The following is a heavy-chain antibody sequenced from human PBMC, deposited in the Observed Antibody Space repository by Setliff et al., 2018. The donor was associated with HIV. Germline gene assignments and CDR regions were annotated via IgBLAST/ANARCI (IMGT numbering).Heavy chain of an antibody. J-gene: IGHJ4*02. CDR2: VTHSGST. CDR3: ARGRKKTLAVSGTRYFDF. D-gene: IGHD6-19*01. Sequence: LSLTCTVYGGSFSNYYTNWNRQPPGKGLEWIGEVTHSGSTTYDPSLKSRITISVDTSKNQFSLKLTSVTAADMGVYYCARGRKKTLAVSGTRYFDFWGQGTLVTVSS. CDR1: GGSFSNYY. V-gene: IGHV4-34*01.